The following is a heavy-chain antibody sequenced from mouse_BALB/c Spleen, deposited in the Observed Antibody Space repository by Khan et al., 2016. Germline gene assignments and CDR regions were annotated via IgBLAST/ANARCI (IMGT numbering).Heavy chain of an antibody. Sequence: QVQLQQSGAELMKPGAPVKISCKATGYTFSSYWIEWVKQRPGHGLEWIGEILPGSGSTDYNEKFKGKATFTADTSSNTAYMQLSSLTSEDSAVYYCARLGTARSYFDYWGQGTTLTVSS. CDR2: ILPGSGST. V-gene: IGHV1-9*01. CDR1: GYTFSSYW. J-gene: IGHJ2*01. D-gene: IGHD3-2*01. CDR3: ARLGTARSYFDY.